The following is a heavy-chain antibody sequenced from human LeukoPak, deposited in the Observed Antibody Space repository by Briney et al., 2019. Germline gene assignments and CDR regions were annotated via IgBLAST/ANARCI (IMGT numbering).Heavy chain of an antibody. CDR1: GGSLSGYY. Sequence: PSETLSLTCAVYGGSLSGYYWSWIRQPPGKGLEWIGEINHSGSTNYNPSLKSRVTISVDTSKNQFSLKLSSVTAADTAVCYCASGSYCSGGSCYFGWGQGTLVTVSS. CDR3: ASGSYCSGGSCYFG. V-gene: IGHV4-34*01. J-gene: IGHJ4*02. D-gene: IGHD2-15*01. CDR2: INHSGST.